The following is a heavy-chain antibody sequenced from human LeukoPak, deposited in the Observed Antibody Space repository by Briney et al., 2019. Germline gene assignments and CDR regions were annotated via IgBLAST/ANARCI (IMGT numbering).Heavy chain of an antibody. CDR1: GFTFSRYN. V-gene: IGHV3-48*02. CDR3: ARDYYDRPGYHDAFDI. CDR2: MSSSSSTI. J-gene: IGHJ3*02. D-gene: IGHD3-22*01. Sequence: GGSLRLSCAASGFTFSRYNMNWVRQAPGKGLEWVSYMSSSSSTIYYADSVKGRFTISRDNPKNSLYLQMNSLRDEDTAGYYCARDYYDRPGYHDAFDIWGQGTMVTVSS.